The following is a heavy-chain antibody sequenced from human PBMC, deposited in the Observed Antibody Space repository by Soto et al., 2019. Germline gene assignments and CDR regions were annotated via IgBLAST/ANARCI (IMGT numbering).Heavy chain of an antibody. CDR3: GDLDGSYFGMDV. CDR2: IKSKAVGETI. V-gene: IGHV3-15*01. CDR1: KVTVS. J-gene: IGHJ6*02. D-gene: IGHD3-10*01. Sequence: EVQLVASGGGLVKPGGSVGLSCGASKVTVSMSWVRQAPGKGLEWVGRIKSKAVGETIDYAAPVQGRFTISRDDSKDMVYLEMNRLKIEDTAVYSCGDLDGSYFGMDVWGQGTTVIVSS.